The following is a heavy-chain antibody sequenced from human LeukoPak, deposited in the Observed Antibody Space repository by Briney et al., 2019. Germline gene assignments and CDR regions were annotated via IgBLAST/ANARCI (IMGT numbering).Heavy chain of an antibody. CDR1: GGSFSGYY. D-gene: IGHD3-9*01. CDR2: INHSGST. J-gene: IGHJ5*02. V-gene: IGHV4-34*01. CDR3: ARENAVLRYFDWLPRNWFDP. Sequence: SETLSLTCAVYGGSFSGYYWSWIRQPPGKGLEWIGEINHSGSTNYNPSLKSRVTISVDTSKNQFSLKLSSVTAADTAVYYCARENAVLRYFDWLPRNWFDPWGQGTLVTVSS.